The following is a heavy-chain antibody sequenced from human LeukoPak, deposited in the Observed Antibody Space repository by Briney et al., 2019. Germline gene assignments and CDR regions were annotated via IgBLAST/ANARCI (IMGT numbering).Heavy chain of an antibody. CDR3: ARVGYNGYAMAGDY. CDR1: VFTFSNNG. D-gene: IGHD5-12*01. Sequence: GGSLRLSCTASVFTFSNNGMHWVRQAPGKGLDWVALIWYDGSEKYYADSVKGRFTISRDNSKSTLYLQMDSLRAEDTAVYYCARVGYNGYAMAGDYWGQGTLVTVSS. CDR2: IWYDGSEK. J-gene: IGHJ4*02. V-gene: IGHV3-33*01.